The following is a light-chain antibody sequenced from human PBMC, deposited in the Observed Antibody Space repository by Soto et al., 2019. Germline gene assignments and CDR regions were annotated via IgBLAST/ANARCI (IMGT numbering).Light chain of an antibody. CDR1: SSDIGAYDY. CDR2: EVN. Sequence: QSALTQPASLSGSPGQSITISCTGTSSDIGAYDYVSWFQQHPGKAPKLMISEVNNRPSGVSNRFSGSKSGNTAYLTISGLQVEDEAVYYCSSYTTSSTLVFGPGTKLTVL. V-gene: IGLV2-14*01. J-gene: IGLJ1*01. CDR3: SSYTTSSTLV.